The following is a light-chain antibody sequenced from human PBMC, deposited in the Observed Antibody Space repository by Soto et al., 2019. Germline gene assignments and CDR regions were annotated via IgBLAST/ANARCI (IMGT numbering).Light chain of an antibody. J-gene: IGKJ1*01. CDR3: QQSATSPWT. CDR1: QSVSSSY. Sequence: EIVLTQSPGTLSLSPGERGTLSCRASQSVSSSYLAWYQQKPDQAPRLLIYGASSRATGVPDRFTGSGSGTDFTLSISRLEPEDFAVYYCQQSATSPWTFDQGTKVEIK. CDR2: GAS. V-gene: IGKV3-20*01.